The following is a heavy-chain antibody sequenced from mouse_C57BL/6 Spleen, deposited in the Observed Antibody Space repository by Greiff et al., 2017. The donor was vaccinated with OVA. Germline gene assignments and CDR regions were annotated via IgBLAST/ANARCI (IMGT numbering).Heavy chain of an antibody. CDR3: AMECSSIRDYFDY. CDR1: GYTFTSYW. D-gene: IGHD1-1*01. Sequence: QVQLQQPGAELVKPGASVKLSCKASGYTFTSYWMHWVKQRPGQGLEWIGMIHPNSGSTNYNEKVKSKATLTVDKSSSTAYMQLSSLTSEDSAVYYCAMECSSIRDYFDYWGQGTTLTVSS. CDR2: IHPNSGST. V-gene: IGHV1-64*01. J-gene: IGHJ2*01.